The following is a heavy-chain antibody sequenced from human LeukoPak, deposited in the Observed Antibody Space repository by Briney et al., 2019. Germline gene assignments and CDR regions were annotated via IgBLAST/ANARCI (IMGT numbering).Heavy chain of an antibody. J-gene: IGHJ3*02. CDR3: AKKTIVGATVDAFDI. CDR2: IRYDGFNK. Sequence: GGSLRLSCAASGFTFSNYGMHWVRQAPGKGLEWVASIRYDGFNKYYADSLKGRFTISRDNSKNTLYLQMNSLRAEDTAVYYCAKKTIVGATVDAFDIWGQGTMVIVSS. D-gene: IGHD1-26*01. CDR1: GFTFSNYG. V-gene: IGHV3-30*02.